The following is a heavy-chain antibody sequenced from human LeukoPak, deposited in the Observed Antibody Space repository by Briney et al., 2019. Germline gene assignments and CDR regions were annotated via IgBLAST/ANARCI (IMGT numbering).Heavy chain of an antibody. Sequence: ASVKVSCKVSGYTLTELSMHWVRQAPGKGREGMGGFDPEDGETIYAQKFQGRVTITEYTSTDTAYMELSRLICEATAVYYCATFQPSFYYYYGMDVWGQGTTVTVSS. CDR1: GYTLTELS. J-gene: IGHJ6*02. CDR3: ATFQPSFYYYYGMDV. V-gene: IGHV1-24*01. CDR2: FDPEDGET.